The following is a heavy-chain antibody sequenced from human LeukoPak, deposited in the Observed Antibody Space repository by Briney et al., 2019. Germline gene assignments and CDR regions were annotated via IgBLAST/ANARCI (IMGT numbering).Heavy chain of an antibody. CDR3: ARGDYYGSGSSPAFDY. J-gene: IGHJ4*02. Sequence: SETLSLTCTVSGGSISSYYWSWIRQPPGKGLEWIGYIYYSGSTNYNPSLKSRVTISVDTSKNQFSLKLSSVTAADTAVYYCARGDYYGSGSSPAFDYWGQGTLVTVSS. D-gene: IGHD3-10*01. V-gene: IGHV4-59*01. CDR1: GGSISSYY. CDR2: IYYSGST.